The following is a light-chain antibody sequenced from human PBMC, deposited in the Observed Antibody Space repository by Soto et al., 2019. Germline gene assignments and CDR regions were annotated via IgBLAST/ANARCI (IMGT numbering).Light chain of an antibody. CDR3: QQYNNWPPIT. CDR2: GAS. Sequence: EIVTTQSPATLSVCPGERATLYCRASQSVSSNLAWYQQKPGQAPRLLIYGASTRATGIPARFSGSGSGTEFTLTISSLQSEDFAVYYCQQYNNWPPITFGQGTRLEVK. J-gene: IGKJ5*01. V-gene: IGKV3-15*01. CDR1: QSVSSN.